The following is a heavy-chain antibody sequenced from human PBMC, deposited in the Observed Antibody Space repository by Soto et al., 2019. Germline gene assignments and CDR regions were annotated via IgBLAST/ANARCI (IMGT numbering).Heavy chain of an antibody. J-gene: IGHJ3*02. V-gene: IGHV3-23*01. CDR1: GFTFSSYA. CDR3: AKELHDYIWGSYELWGAFDI. Sequence: EVQLLESGGVLVQPGGSLRLSCAASGFTFSSYAMSWVRQAPGKGLEWVSAISGSGGSTYYADSVKGRFTISRDNSKNTLYLQMNSLRAEDTAVYYCAKELHDYIWGSYELWGAFDIWGQGTMVTVSS. CDR2: ISGSGGST. D-gene: IGHD3-16*01.